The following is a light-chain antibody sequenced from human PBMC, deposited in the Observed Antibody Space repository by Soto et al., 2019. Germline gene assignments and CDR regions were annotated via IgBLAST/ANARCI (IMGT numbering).Light chain of an antibody. CDR1: QILVHSDGIAY. J-gene: IGKJ5*01. CDR3: MQGTHWPIT. V-gene: IGKV2-30*02. CDR2: KVS. Sequence: EVVMTQTPLSLPVTLGQPSSISCISNQILVHSDGIAYFSWFQQRPGRSPRRLIYKVSNRDSGVPARFSGSGSGTDFALKISRVEAEDVGVYYCMQGTHWPITFGQGTLLEIK.